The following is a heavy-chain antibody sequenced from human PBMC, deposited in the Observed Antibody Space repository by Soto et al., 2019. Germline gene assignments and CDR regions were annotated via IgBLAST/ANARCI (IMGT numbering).Heavy chain of an antibody. J-gene: IGHJ6*02. CDR1: GGSVSSGSYY. D-gene: IGHD2-2*02. CDR3: ARDLGYCSSTSCYNYYYGMDV. Sequence: SETLSLTCTVSGGSVSSGSYYWSWIRQPPGKGLEWIVYIYYSGSTNYNPSLKSRVTISVDTSKNQFSLKLSSVTAADTAVYYCARDLGYCSSTSCYNYYYGMDVWGQGTTVTVSS. V-gene: IGHV4-61*01. CDR2: IYYSGST.